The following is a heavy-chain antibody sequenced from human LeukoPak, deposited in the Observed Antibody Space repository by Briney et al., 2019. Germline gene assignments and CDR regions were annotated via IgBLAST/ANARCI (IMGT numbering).Heavy chain of an antibody. CDR1: GYTFTRYD. D-gene: IGHD4-17*01. J-gene: IGHJ6*03. Sequence: ASVKVSCKASGYTFTRYDINWVRQATGQGLEWMGWMNPNSGNTGYAQKFQGRVTITRNRSISTAYMELSSLRSEDTAVYYCSWGGVRTVTTSSGIIDMDVWGKGTTVTVSS. CDR3: SWGGVRTVTTSSGIIDMDV. CDR2: MNPNSGNT. V-gene: IGHV1-8*03.